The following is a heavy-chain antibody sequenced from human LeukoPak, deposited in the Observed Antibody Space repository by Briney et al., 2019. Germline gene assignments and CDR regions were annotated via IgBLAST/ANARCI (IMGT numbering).Heavy chain of an antibody. J-gene: IGHJ4*02. Sequence: GASVKVSYKASGGTFSSYAISWVRQAPGQGLEWMGGIIPIFGTANYAQKFQGRVTITADESTSTAYMELSSLRSEDTAVYYCASDGGYCSSTSCYVPRYWGQGTLVTVSS. D-gene: IGHD2-2*01. V-gene: IGHV1-69*13. CDR2: IIPIFGTA. CDR3: ASDGGYCSSTSCYVPRY. CDR1: GGTFSSYA.